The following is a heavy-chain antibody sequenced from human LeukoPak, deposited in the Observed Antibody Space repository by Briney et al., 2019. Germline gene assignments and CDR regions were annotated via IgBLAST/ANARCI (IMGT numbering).Heavy chain of an antibody. Sequence: GGSLRLSCAASGFTFSSYAMHWVRQAPGKGLEWVAVISYDGSNKYYADSVKGRFTISRDNSKNTLYLQMNSLRAEDTAVYYCAKDLVYYYDSSGPTLGYWGQGTLVTVSS. CDR1: GFTFSSYA. CDR3: AKDLVYYYDSSGPTLGY. J-gene: IGHJ4*02. D-gene: IGHD3-22*01. CDR2: ISYDGSNK. V-gene: IGHV3-30*04.